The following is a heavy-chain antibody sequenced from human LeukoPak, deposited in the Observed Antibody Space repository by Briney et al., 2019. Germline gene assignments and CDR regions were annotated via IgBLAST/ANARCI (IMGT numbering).Heavy chain of an antibody. V-gene: IGHV3-7*03. CDR3: ARERGMDV. CDR2: IKEDGSEK. J-gene: IGHJ6*04. CDR1: GFTFSGYW. Sequence: GGSLRLSCAASGFTFSGYWMTWVRQAPGKGLEWVANIKEDGSEKYYVDSVKGRFTISRDNAKNSLYLQMNSLRAEDTAVYYCARERGMDVWGKGTTVTVSS.